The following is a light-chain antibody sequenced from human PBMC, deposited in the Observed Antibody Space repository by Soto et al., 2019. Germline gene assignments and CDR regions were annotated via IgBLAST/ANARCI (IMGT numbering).Light chain of an antibody. Sequence: EIVLTQSPATLSLSPGERATLSCRTSQSVRNHLVWYQQKPGQAPRLLIYEASIRAAGAPARFRGSGSGTDFTLTISSLEPEDFAVYDCQHRAIWPITFGGGTKVEFK. CDR3: QHRAIWPIT. J-gene: IGKJ4*01. V-gene: IGKV3-11*01. CDR1: QSVRNH. CDR2: EAS.